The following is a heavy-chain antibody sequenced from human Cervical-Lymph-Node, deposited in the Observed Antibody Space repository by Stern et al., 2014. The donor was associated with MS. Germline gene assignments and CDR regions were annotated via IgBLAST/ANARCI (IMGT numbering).Heavy chain of an antibody. CDR3: AKSPITMIATSEYYHGMDV. CDR2: TIPIFGTA. D-gene: IGHD3-22*01. Sequence: MQLVESGAEVKKTGSSVKVSCKASGGTFSTETISWVRQAPGQGLEWMGGTIPIFGTANYAQKFQGRVTITADESTSTAYMEVSSLRSEDTAVYYCAKSPITMIATSEYYHGMDVWGQGTTVTVSS. CDR1: GGTFSTET. V-gene: IGHV1-69*01. J-gene: IGHJ6*02.